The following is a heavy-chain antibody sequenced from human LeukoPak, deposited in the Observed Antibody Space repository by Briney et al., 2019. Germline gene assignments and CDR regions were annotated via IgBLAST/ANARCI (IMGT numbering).Heavy chain of an antibody. CDR2: IYHSGST. V-gene: IGHV4-31*03. J-gene: IGHJ3*02. CDR3: ARAPEDDYVWGSYRPEAFDI. CDR1: GGSISSGGYY. D-gene: IGHD3-16*02. Sequence: SETLSLTCTVSGGSISSGGYYWSWIRQHPGKGLEWIGYIYHSGSTYYNPSLKSRVTISVDTSKNQFSLKLSSVTAADTAVYYCARAPEDDYVWGSYRPEAFDIWGQGTMVTVSS.